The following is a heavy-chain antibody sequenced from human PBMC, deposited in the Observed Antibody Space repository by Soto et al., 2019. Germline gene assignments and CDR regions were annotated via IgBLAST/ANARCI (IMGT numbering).Heavy chain of an antibody. CDR1: GFSLSTRDVG. CDR3: AHGSGWLFDY. J-gene: IGHJ4*02. CDR2: LYWDDDN. Sequence: QITLKESGPTLVKPTQTLTLTCTFSGFSLSTRDVGVGWIRQPPGKALEWLALLYWDDDNRYSPSLRRRLTLTKDPPKNQVVLTMTNMDPVDTATYYCAHGSGWLFDYWGPGTLVTVSS. V-gene: IGHV2-5*02. D-gene: IGHD6-19*01.